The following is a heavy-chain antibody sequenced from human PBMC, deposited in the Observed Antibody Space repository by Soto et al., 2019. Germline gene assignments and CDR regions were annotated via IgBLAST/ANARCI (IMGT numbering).Heavy chain of an antibody. D-gene: IGHD3-10*01. J-gene: IGHJ6*02. V-gene: IGHV1-69*01. Sequence: QVQLVQSGAEVKKPGSSVKVSCKTSGVSFNNNGIGWVRQAPGHGLEWMGGVSPPFRTSNYARKFQGRTSFTAHASTGTVSMDLSSLTSEDRAQYYCARVLYYGSGSYSPYGMDGWGQGPTVTVSS. CDR1: GVSFNNNG. CDR2: VSPPFRTS. CDR3: ARVLYYGSGSYSPYGMDG.